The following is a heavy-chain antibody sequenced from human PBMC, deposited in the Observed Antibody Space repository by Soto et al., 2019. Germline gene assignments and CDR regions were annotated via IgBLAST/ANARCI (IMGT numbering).Heavy chain of an antibody. CDR2: IKQDGSEK. D-gene: IGHD2-2*01. CDR1: GFTFSNYW. V-gene: IGHV3-7*01. CDR3: ARARYCSSTTCYPEVTPNPMDL. Sequence: GGSLRLSCAASGFTFSNYWMNWVRQAPGKGLEWVANIKQDGSEKYYVDSVKGRFTISRDNAKNSLYLQMNSLRAEDTAVYFCARARYCSSTTCYPEVTPNPMDLWGQGTTVTVSS. J-gene: IGHJ6*02.